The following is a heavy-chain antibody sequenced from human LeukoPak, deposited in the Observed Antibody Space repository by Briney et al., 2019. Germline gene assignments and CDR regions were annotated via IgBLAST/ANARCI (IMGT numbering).Heavy chain of an antibody. Sequence: SVNVSCKASGYTFTGYYMHWVRQAPGQGLEWMGGIIPIFGTANYAQKFQGRVTITADESTSTAYMELSSLRSEDTAVYYCASGLREWFPPPGYYYGMDVWGQGTTVTVSS. J-gene: IGHJ6*02. CDR3: ASGLREWFPPPGYYYGMDV. D-gene: IGHD3-3*01. V-gene: IGHV1-69*13. CDR2: IIPIFGTA. CDR1: GYTFTGYY.